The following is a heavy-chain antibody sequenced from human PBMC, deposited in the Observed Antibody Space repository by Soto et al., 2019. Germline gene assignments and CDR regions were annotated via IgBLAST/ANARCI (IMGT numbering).Heavy chain of an antibody. V-gene: IGHV1-69*02. Sequence: QVQLVQSGAEVKRPGSSVKVSCKASGDTFTFYSINWVRQAPGLGLEWMGRINPILSMSNYAQSFQGSVTMTADKSTSTAYMELSRLRSADTAIYYCASSYGSGYRAFDYWAQGALVTVSS. CDR1: GDTFTFYS. D-gene: IGHD3-10*01. CDR3: ASSYGSGYRAFDY. J-gene: IGHJ4*02. CDR2: INPILSMS.